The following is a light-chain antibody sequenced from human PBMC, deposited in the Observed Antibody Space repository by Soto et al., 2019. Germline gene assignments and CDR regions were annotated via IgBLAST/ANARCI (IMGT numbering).Light chain of an antibody. CDR3: QQSYTTTRT. CDR2: TAS. V-gene: IGKV1-39*01. Sequence: DIQMTQSPSSLSASEGDRVTITCRASQSISSYLNWYQQQPGKAPKLLISTASLLESGVPSRFRGSGSETDFTLTITSLKNEDFATYYCQQSYTTTRTFGQGTKVDIK. J-gene: IGKJ1*01. CDR1: QSISSY.